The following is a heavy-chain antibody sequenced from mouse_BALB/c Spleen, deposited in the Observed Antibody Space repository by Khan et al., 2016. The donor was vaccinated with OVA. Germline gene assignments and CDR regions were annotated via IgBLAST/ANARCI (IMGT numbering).Heavy chain of an antibody. V-gene: IGHV1S137*01. Sequence: QVRLQQSGAELVRPGVSVKISCKGSGYTFTDHTIHWVKQSHAKSLEWIGVISTYYGDADYNQRFKGKATMTVDKSSSTAYMELARLTSEDSAIYYCARGGGGDRFAYWGQGTLVTISA. CDR3: ARGGGGDRFAY. J-gene: IGHJ3*01. CDR1: GYTFTDHT. CDR2: ISTYYGDA.